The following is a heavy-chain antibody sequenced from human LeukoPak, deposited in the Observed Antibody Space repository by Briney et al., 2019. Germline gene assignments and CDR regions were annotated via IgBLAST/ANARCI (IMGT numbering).Heavy chain of an antibody. CDR3: ARADRYGTTWYGRVDY. V-gene: IGHV3-23*01. J-gene: IGHJ4*02. D-gene: IGHD6-13*01. Sequence: QPGGSLRLSCGASGFTFSNYAMSWVRQAPGKGLESVSDIRSTGGTTAYADSVKGRFTISRDNSRNTLYLQMNSLRAEDTAVYYRARADRYGTTWYGRVDYWGQGTLVTVSS. CDR2: IRSTGGTT. CDR1: GFTFSNYA.